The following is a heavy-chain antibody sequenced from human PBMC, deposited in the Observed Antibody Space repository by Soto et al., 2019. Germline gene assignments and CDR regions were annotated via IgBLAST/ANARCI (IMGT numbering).Heavy chain of an antibody. CDR3: ASISELGSLQYYYYYGMDV. CDR1: GGSISSYY. J-gene: IGHJ6*02. V-gene: IGHV4-59*01. D-gene: IGHD7-27*01. CDR2: IYYSGST. Sequence: SETLSLTCTVSGGSISSYYWSWIRQPPGKGLEWIGYIYYSGSTNYNPSLKSRVTISVDTSKNQFSLKLSSVTAADTAVYYCASISELGSLQYYYYYGMDVWGQGTTVTVSS.